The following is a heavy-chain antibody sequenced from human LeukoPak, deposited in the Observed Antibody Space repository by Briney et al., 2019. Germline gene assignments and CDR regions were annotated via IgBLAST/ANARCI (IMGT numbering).Heavy chain of an antibody. J-gene: IGHJ4*02. CDR3: ARGRRYDGSDY. Sequence: PSETLSLTCTVSGGSISSSSYYWGWIRQPPGKGLEWIGSTYYSGSTYYNPSLKSRVTISVDTSKNQFSLKLSSVTAADTAVYYCARGRRYDGSDYWGQGTLVTVSS. D-gene: IGHD1-26*01. CDR1: GGSISSSSYY. CDR2: TYYSGST. V-gene: IGHV4-39*01.